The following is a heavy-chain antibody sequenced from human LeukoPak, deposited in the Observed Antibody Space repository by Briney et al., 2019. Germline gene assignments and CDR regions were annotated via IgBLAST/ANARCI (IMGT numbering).Heavy chain of an antibody. V-gene: IGHV1-46*01. CDR2: INPSGGSTST. CDR3: ARGGGYISSFDY. Sequence: ASVKVSCKASGYAFTSYYMDWVRQAPGQGLEWMGEINPSGGSTSTSYAQKFQGRVTMTRDTSTSTVYMELSSLRSEDTAVYYCARGGGYISSFDYWGQGTLVTVSS. J-gene: IGHJ4*02. CDR1: GYAFTSYY. D-gene: IGHD6-13*01.